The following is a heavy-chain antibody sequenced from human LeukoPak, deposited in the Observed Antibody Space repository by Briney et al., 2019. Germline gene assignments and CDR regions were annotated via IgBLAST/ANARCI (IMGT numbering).Heavy chain of an antibody. J-gene: IGHJ5*02. CDR1: GGSISGYY. CDR2: IFYSGST. V-gene: IGHV4-59*01. Sequence: SETLSLTCTVSGGSISGYYWSWIRQPPGKGLEWIGCIFYSGSTNYNPSLKSRVTISVDTSKNQFSLNLSSVTAADTAVYYCAIPSGTTVVPSWGQGTLVTVSS. D-gene: IGHD4-23*01. CDR3: AIPSGTTVVPS.